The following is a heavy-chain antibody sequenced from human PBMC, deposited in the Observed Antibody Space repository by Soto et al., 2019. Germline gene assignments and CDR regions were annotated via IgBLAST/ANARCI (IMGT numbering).Heavy chain of an antibody. J-gene: IGHJ4*01. Sequence: DVQLLESGGGLVQPEGSLRLSCAASGFTFSSYAMVWVRQGPGKGLEWVAVVSIGGSTHYADSVRGRFTISRDNSKNTLSLQMNSLTAEDTAVYFCAQRRGAGGHFDYWGHGALVTVSS. CDR3: AQRRGAGGHFDY. CDR1: GFTFSSYA. D-gene: IGHD2-15*01. V-gene: IGHV3-23*01. CDR2: VSIGGST.